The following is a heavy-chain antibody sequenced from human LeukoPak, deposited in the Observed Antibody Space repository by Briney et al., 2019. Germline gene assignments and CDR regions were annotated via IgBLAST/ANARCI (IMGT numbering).Heavy chain of an antibody. CDR1: GFTFSSYA. Sequence: GGSLRLSCAASGFTFSSYAMHWVRQAPGKGLEWVAVISYDGSNKYYADSVKGRFTISRDNSKNTLYLQMNSLRAEDTAVYYCARVDLAADYWGQGTLVTVSS. V-gene: IGHV3-30-3*01. CDR3: ARVDLAADY. CDR2: ISYDGSNK. J-gene: IGHJ4*02. D-gene: IGHD3-9*01.